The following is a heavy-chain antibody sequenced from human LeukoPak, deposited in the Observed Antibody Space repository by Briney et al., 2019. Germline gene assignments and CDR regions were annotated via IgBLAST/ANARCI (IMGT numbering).Heavy chain of an antibody. Sequence: PGGSLRLSCAASGFTFSSYEMNWVRQAPGKGLEWVSYISSSGSTIYYADSVKGRFTISRDNAKNSLYLQMNSLRAEDTAVYYCARETMRRWLPDYWGQGTLVTVSS. D-gene: IGHD5-24*01. V-gene: IGHV3-48*03. CDR2: ISSSGSTI. J-gene: IGHJ4*02. CDR1: GFTFSSYE. CDR3: ARETMRRWLPDY.